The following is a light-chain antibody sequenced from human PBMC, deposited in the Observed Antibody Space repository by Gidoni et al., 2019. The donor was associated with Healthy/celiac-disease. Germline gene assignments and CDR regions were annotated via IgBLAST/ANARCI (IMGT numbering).Light chain of an antibody. V-gene: IGKV3-11*01. CDR2: DAS. CDR3: QQRSNWPRFT. Sequence: VLTQSPATLSFSPGERATLSCRASQSVSSYLAWYQQKPGQAPRLLIYDASNRATGIPARFSGSGSGTDVTLTISSLEPEDFAVYYCQQRSNWPRFTFGQGTRLEIK. CDR1: QSVSSY. J-gene: IGKJ5*01.